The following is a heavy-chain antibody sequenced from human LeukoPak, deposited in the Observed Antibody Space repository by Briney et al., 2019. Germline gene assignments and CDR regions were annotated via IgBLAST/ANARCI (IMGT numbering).Heavy chain of an antibody. CDR2: ISGSGGST. CDR3: AKTGPGSSSRYGAFDI. D-gene: IGHD6-13*01. V-gene: IGHV3-23*01. Sequence: PGGSLRLSCAASGFTFSSYAMSWVRQAPGKGLEWVSAISGSGGSTHYADSVKGRFTISRDNSKNTLYLQMNSLRAEDTAVYYCAKTGPGSSSRYGAFDIWGQGTMVTVSS. CDR1: GFTFSSYA. J-gene: IGHJ3*02.